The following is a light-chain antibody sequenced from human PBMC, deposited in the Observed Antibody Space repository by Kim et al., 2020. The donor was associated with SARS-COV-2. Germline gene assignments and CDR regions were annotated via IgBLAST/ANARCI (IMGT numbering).Light chain of an antibody. CDR1: QSVRSNY. J-gene: IGKJ1*01. CDR3: QQYGSSRLT. V-gene: IGKV3-20*01. CDR2: GAS. Sequence: PGVRATLSCRASQSVRSNYLAWYQQKPGQAPRLLIYGASRGATGIPDRFSGRGSGTDFTLTISRLEPEDFAVYYCQQYGSSRLTFGQGTKV.